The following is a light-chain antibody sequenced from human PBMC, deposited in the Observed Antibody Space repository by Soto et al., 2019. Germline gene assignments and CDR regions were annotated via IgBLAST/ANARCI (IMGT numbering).Light chain of an antibody. CDR1: QSISSY. CDR3: QQSYSTPHMYT. CDR2: AAS. Sequence: DIQMTQSPSSLSASVGDRVTITCRASQSISSYLNWYQQKPGKAPKLLIYAASSLQSGVPSRFSGSGSGTDFTLTISSLQPEDFATDYCQQSYSTPHMYTFGQGTKLEIK. V-gene: IGKV1-39*01. J-gene: IGKJ2*01.